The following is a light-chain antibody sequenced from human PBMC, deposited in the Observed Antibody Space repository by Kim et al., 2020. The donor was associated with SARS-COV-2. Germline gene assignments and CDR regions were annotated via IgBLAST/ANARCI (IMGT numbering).Light chain of an antibody. Sequence: LSPGERATLACRASQSVSSSYLAWYQQKPGQAPRLLIYGASSRATGIPDRFSGSGSGTDFTLTISRLEPEDFAVYYCQQYGSSPQTFGQGTKLEI. J-gene: IGKJ2*01. CDR1: QSVSSSY. CDR2: GAS. CDR3: QQYGSSPQT. V-gene: IGKV3-20*01.